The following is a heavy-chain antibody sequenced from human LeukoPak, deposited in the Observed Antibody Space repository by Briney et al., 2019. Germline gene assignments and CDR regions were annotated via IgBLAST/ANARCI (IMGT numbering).Heavy chain of an antibody. D-gene: IGHD1-14*01. CDR2: IKQDGSEK. J-gene: IGHJ4*02. Sequence: GGSLRLSCAASGFTFSSYWMSWVRQAPGEGLEWVANIKQDGSEKYYVDSVKGRFTISRDNAKNSLYLQMNSLRAEDTAAYYCASATSGYGTRYWGQGTLVTVSS. CDR3: ASATSGYGTRY. V-gene: IGHV3-7*01. CDR1: GFTFSSYW.